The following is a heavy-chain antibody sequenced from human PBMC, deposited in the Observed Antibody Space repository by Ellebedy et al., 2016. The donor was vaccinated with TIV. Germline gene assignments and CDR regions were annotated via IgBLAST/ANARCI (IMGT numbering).Heavy chain of an antibody. CDR3: AQLRGYRYGPIDY. J-gene: IGHJ4*02. CDR1: GCTFSNYA. CDR2: IIPIFDTA. Sequence: ASVKVSCKASGCTFSNYAISWVRQAPGHGLEWMGGIIPIFDTASYAQKFLGRVTITADESTSSAYMELNSLRSEDTAVYYCAQLRGYRYGPIDYWGQGTLVTVSA. D-gene: IGHD5-18*01. V-gene: IGHV1-69*13.